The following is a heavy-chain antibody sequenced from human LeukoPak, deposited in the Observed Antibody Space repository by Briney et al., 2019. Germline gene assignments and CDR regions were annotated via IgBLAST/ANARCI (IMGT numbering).Heavy chain of an antibody. CDR2: INPSGGST. J-gene: IGHJ4*02. Sequence: SXXVSCKASGYTFTSYYMHWVRQAPGQGLEWMGIINPSGGSTSYAQKFQGRVTMTRDTSTSTVYMELSSLRSEDTAVYYCARDAYYYYDSSGYYQYYFDYWGQGTLVTVSS. V-gene: IGHV1-46*01. D-gene: IGHD3-22*01. CDR3: ARDAYYYYDSSGYYQYYFDY. CDR1: GYTFTSYY.